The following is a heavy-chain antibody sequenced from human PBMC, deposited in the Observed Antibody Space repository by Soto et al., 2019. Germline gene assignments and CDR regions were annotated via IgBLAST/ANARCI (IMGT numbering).Heavy chain of an antibody. CDR2: IGYDGSTQ. V-gene: IGHV3-33*01. J-gene: IGHJ4*02. Sequence: QVQLMESGGGVVQPGRSLRLSCAASGFTFSNCGMHWFRQAPGKGLEWVAVIGYDGSTQYYADSVRGRFTISRDNSENMLYLQINSLRAEDTAVYWCARYWDSTWDYWGQGSRVTVSS. CDR1: GFTFSNCG. D-gene: IGHD1-26*01. CDR3: ARYWDSTWDY.